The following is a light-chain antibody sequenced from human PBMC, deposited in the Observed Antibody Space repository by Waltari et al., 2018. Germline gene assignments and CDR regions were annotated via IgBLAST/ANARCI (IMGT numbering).Light chain of an antibody. CDR3: CSYAGSSLV. V-gene: IGLV2-23*02. CDR1: SSDVGSYNL. CDR2: EVS. Sequence: QSALTQPASVSGSPGQSITISCTGTSSDVGSYNLVSWYQQHPGKAPKLMIYEVSKRPSVVSNRFSCSKSGNTASLTISGLQAEDEADYYCCSYAGSSLVFGGGTKLTVL. J-gene: IGLJ3*02.